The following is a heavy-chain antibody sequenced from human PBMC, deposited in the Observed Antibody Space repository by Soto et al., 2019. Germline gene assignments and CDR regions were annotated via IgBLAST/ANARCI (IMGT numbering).Heavy chain of an antibody. CDR3: ARHYYTDHFDY. CDR2: ISYSGYP. CDR1: GASISNYY. V-gene: IGHV4-59*08. J-gene: IGHJ4*02. Sequence: SETLSLTCTVSGASISNYYWSWIRQPPGKELEWIGHISYSGYPDYNPSLNSRVTISADTSKNQFSLKLTSVTAADTAVYYCARHYYTDHFDYWGQGPLVTVSS. D-gene: IGHD3-22*01.